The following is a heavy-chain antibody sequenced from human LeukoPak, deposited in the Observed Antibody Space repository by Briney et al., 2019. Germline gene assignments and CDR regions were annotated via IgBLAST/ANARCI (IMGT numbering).Heavy chain of an antibody. Sequence: GGSLRHSCAASEFSVGSNYMTWVRQAPGKGLEWVSLIYSGGSTYYADSVKGRFTISRDNSKNSLYLQMNSLTTEDTALYYCAKDGTSGTQGGCLDYWGQGTLVTVSS. J-gene: IGHJ4*02. D-gene: IGHD1-1*01. V-gene: IGHV3-53*03. CDR1: EFSVGSNY. CDR3: AKDGTSGTQGGCLDY. CDR2: IYSGGST.